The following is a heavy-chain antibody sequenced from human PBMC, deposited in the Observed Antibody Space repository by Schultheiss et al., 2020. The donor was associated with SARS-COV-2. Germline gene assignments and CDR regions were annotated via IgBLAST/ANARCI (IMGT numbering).Heavy chain of an antibody. CDR2: ISYDGSHE. D-gene: IGHD1-26*01. V-gene: IGHV3-30*03. Sequence: GGSLRLSCEASGFSFSTRGMHWVRQAPGKGPEWVAIISYDGSHEMYADSVRGRFNISRDNSKNTLYLQMNSLRTDDSAIYYCASSHARYSESFYWFDPWGPGTLVTVSS. CDR3: ASSHARYSESFYWFDP. CDR1: GFSFSTRG. J-gene: IGHJ5*02.